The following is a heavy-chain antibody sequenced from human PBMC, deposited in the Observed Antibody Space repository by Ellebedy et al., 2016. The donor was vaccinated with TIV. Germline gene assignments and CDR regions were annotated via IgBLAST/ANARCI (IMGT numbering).Heavy chain of an antibody. D-gene: IGHD3-16*01. CDR3: ATDGSYGDYRSPTHAFVM. CDR1: RFSFSSYW. Sequence: GGSLRLSCAASRFSFSSYWMSWVRQAPGKGLEWVANIRQDGSDMYYVDSLRGRFTISRDNAKNSLYLQMNSLRGEDTAVYYCATDGSYGDYRSPTHAFVMWGRGTLVTVSS. V-gene: IGHV3-7*01. CDR2: IRQDGSDM. J-gene: IGHJ3*02.